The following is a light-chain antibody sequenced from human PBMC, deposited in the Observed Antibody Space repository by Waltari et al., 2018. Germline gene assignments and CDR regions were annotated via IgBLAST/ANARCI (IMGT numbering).Light chain of an antibody. V-gene: IGKV3-15*01. CDR1: QSVSSN. CDR2: GAS. Sequence: EIVMTQSPATLSVSPGERATLSCRASQSVSSNLAWYQQRPGQAPRLLIYGASTRATGIPARFSGSGSATEFTLTISSMQSEDFAVYYCHQYNNWPSGTFGPGTNVDI. CDR3: HQYNNWPSGT. J-gene: IGKJ3*01.